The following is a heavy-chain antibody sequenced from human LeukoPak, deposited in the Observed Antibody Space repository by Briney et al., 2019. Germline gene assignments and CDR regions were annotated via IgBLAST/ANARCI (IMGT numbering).Heavy chain of an antibody. D-gene: IGHD3-10*01. CDR2: IYPGDSDT. CDR1: GYSFTSYW. Sequence: GESLKISCKGSGYSFTSYWIGWVRQMPGKGLEWMGIIYPGDSDTRYSPSFQGQVTISADKSISTAYLQWSSLKASDTAMYYCARTLLWFGEPNTNWFDPWGQGTLVTVSS. J-gene: IGHJ5*02. V-gene: IGHV5-51*01. CDR3: ARTLLWFGEPNTNWFDP.